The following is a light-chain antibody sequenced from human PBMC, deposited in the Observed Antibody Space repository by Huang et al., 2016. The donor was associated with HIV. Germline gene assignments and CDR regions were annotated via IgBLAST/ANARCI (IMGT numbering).Light chain of an antibody. CDR3: QQYGGSPRYT. J-gene: IGKJ2*01. CDR1: QSISSTY. Sequence: EIVLTQSPGTLSLSPGERATLSCRASQSISSTYLAWYQQKPGQAPRLLIYGASSRATGIPDRFSGSGSGTGFTLTISRLEPEDFAVYYCQQYGGSPRYTFGQGTKLEIK. CDR2: GAS. V-gene: IGKV3-20*01.